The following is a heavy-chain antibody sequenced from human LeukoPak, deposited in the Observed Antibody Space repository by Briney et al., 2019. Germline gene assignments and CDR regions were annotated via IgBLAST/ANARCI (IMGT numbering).Heavy chain of an antibody. D-gene: IGHD6-13*01. J-gene: IGHJ4*02. CDR1: GGSISSSSYC. CDR2: IYYSGST. CDR3: ARLSSAGGGVDY. V-gene: IGHV4-39*01. Sequence: PSETLSLTCTVSGGSISSSSYCWGWIRQPPGKWLEWIGSIYYSGSTYYNPSLKSRVTISVDTSKNQFSLKLSSVTAADTAVYYCARLSSAGGGVDYWGQGTLVTVSS.